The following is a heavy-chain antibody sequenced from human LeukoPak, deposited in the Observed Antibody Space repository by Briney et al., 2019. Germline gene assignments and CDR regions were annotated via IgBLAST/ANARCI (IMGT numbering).Heavy chain of an antibody. Sequence: GGSLRLSCAASGFSFTTSWMHWVRQVPGKGLAWVSRVSRDGGTARHADSVEGRITVSRDNAKNTLYLQMDSLRVEDTAVYYCVRVLDGYCSGGSCYYADWGQGTLVTVSS. CDR2: VSRDGGTA. D-gene: IGHD2-15*01. CDR3: VRVLDGYCSGGSCYYAD. CDR1: GFSFTTSW. J-gene: IGHJ4*02. V-gene: IGHV3-74*01.